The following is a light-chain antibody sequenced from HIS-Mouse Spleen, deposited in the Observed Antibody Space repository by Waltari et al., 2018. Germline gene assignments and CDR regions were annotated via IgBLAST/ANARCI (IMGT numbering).Light chain of an antibody. CDR3: QSYDSSNLV. J-gene: IGLJ2*01. Sequence: NFMLTQPHSVSESPGKTVTISCTGSSGSIASNYVQWYQQRPGSAPSTVFYEDNQRSSGVPVRFSGSIDSSSNSASLTISGLKTEDEADYYCQSYDSSNLVFGGGTKLTVL. CDR1: SGSIASNY. CDR2: EDN. V-gene: IGLV6-57*02.